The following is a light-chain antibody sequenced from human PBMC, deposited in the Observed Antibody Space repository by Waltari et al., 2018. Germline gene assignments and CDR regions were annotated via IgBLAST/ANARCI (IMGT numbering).Light chain of an antibody. V-gene: IGKV1-9*01. CDR1: QDISNY. J-gene: IGKJ3*01. CDR2: AAS. CDR3: QQLNSA. Sequence: IQLTQSPSSLSASVGDSVTITFRASQDISNYLAWYQEKPGKAPKVLISAASTLQSGVPSRFSGSGSVTDFTLTISSLQPEDFATYYCQQLNSAFGPGTKVDIK.